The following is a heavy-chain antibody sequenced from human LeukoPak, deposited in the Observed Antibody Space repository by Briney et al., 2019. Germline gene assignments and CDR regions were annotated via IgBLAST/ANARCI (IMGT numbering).Heavy chain of an antibody. CDR2: IYYSGST. D-gene: IGHD5-24*01. CDR1: GGSFSGYY. V-gene: IGHV4-34*01. CDR3: ARQKVGGYNLIGPLYYFDY. J-gene: IGHJ4*02. Sequence: KTSETLSLTCAVYGGSFSGYYWSWIRQPPGKGLEWIGSIYYSGSTYYNPSLKSRVTISVDTSKNQFSLKLSSVTAADTAVYYCARQKVGGYNLIGPLYYFDYWGQGTLVTVSS.